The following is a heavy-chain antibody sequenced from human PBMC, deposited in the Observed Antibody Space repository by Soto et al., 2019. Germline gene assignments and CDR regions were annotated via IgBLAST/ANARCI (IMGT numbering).Heavy chain of an antibody. V-gene: IGHV3-48*02. J-gene: IGHJ4*02. CDR3: ARSVEGHFDY. CDR2: ITSDTKTI. CDR1: GFTFSVYS. Sequence: EVQLVESGGDLVQRGGSLRLYCVASGFTFSVYSMNWVRQAPGKGLEWFSYITSDTKTIKYADSVKGRFTISRDNAKNSVYLQMNSLRDEDTAVHYCARSVEGHFDYWGQGTVVTVSS. D-gene: IGHD6-19*01.